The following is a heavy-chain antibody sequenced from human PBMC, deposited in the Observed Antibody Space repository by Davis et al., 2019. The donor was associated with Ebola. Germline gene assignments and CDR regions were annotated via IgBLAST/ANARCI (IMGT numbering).Heavy chain of an antibody. CDR1: GGSPSSGGYS. Sequence: PSEPLSPTCAVSGGSPSSGGYSWCWILQPPGKGLEWFGYIYHSRSTYYNPSLKSRVTISVDRSKNQFSLKLCSVTAADTAVYYCARELQPGRWFDPWGQGTLVTVSS. D-gene: IGHD1-26*01. V-gene: IGHV4-30-2*01. CDR3: ARELQPGRWFDP. J-gene: IGHJ5*02. CDR2: IYHSRST.